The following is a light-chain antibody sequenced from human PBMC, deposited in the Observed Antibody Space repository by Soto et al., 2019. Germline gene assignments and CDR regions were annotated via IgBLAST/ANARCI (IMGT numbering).Light chain of an antibody. J-gene: IGKJ4*01. CDR2: DAS. Sequence: EIVLTQSPATLSLSPGERATLSCGASQSLSSSYLAWYQQKPGLAPRLLIYDASSRATGIPDRFSGSGSETDFTLTISRLEPEDFAVYYCQQYGSSPLTFGGGTKVDIK. CDR3: QQYGSSPLT. CDR1: QSLSSSY. V-gene: IGKV3D-20*01.